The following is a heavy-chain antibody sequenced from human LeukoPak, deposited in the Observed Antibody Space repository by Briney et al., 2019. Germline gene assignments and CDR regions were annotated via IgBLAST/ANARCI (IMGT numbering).Heavy chain of an antibody. CDR2: FYFSGST. CDR3: ARAGAIATVHLDLDH. J-gene: IGHJ4*02. D-gene: IGHD6-13*01. CDR1: GASISTHY. V-gene: IGHV4-59*11. Sequence: SETLSLTCTVSGASISTHYWSWIRQPPEKGPEWIGDFYFSGSTNYNPSLKSRATISGDTSKNQFSLNLRSVTAADTAVYYCARAGAIATVHLDLDHWGRGTQVTVSS.